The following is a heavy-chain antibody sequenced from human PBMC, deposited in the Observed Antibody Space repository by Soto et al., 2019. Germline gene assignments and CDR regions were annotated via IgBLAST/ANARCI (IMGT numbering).Heavy chain of an antibody. CDR2: IYYSGNT. D-gene: IGHD5-18*01. J-gene: IGHJ4*02. V-gene: IGHV4-30-4*01. CDR1: GGSLSSGTYY. Sequence: SETLSLTCTVSGGSLSSGTYYWSLIRQPPGKGLEWIGYIYYSGNTYSNPSLKSRITISVDTSKNQFSLKLNSVTAADTAVYYCASTRGYSYGYFRYFDYWGQGTPVTVS. CDR3: ASTRGYSYGYFRYFDY.